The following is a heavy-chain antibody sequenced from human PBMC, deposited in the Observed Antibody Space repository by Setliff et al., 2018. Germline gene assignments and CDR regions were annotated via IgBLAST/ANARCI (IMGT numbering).Heavy chain of an antibody. CDR3: ARAGPTVTFFRVLVISWWDP. CDR2: IYYSGST. J-gene: IGHJ5*02. D-gene: IGHD3-3*01. V-gene: IGHV4-59*08. CDR1: GGSISSYY. Sequence: SETLSLTCTVSGGSISSYYWSWIRQPPGKGLEWIGYIYYSGSTNYSPSLKSRVTISVDTSKNQFSLKLSSVTAADTATYYCARAGPTVTFFRVLVISWWDPWGQGSLVTVSS.